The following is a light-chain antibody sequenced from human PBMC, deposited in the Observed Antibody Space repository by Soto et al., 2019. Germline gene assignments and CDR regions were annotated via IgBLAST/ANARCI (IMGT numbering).Light chain of an antibody. J-gene: IGKJ5*01. V-gene: IGKV1-33*01. CDR3: QRYDNRLPIT. CDR1: QDISKN. CDR2: DAS. Sequence: IQMTQSPSSLSASVGDRVTITCQASQDISKNLNWYQQKPGKAPKLLIYDASSLQTGVPSRFSGSGSATHFTFTISSLQPEDIATCYCQRYDNRLPITFGQGTRLEIK.